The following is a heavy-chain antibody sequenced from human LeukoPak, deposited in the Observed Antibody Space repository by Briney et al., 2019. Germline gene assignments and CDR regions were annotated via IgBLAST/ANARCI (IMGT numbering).Heavy chain of an antibody. CDR3: AKSGYYYDSSGNYY. CDR1: GFTFSSYA. V-gene: IGHV3-23*01. CDR2: ISGSGGST. J-gene: IGHJ4*02. D-gene: IGHD3-22*01. Sequence: GGSLRLSCAASGFTFSSYAMSWVRQAPGKGLEWDSAISGSGGSTYYADSVKGRFTISRDNSKNTLYLQMNSLRAEDTAVYYCAKSGYYYDSSGNYYWGQGTLVTVSS.